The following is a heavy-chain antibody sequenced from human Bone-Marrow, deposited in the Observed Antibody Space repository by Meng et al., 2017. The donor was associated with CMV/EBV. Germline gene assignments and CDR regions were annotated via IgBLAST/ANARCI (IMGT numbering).Heavy chain of an antibody. J-gene: IGHJ6*02. Sequence: SGPTLVKPTQTLTPTCTFSGFSLSTSGVGVGWIRQPPGKALEWLALIYWNDDKRYSPSLKTRLTITKDTSKNQVVLTMTNMDPVDTATYHCAHKPGHMITDYGMDVWGQGTTVTVSS. V-gene: IGHV2-5*01. CDR1: GFSLSTSGVG. CDR2: IYWNDDK. CDR3: AHKPGHMITDYGMDV. D-gene: IGHD3-16*01.